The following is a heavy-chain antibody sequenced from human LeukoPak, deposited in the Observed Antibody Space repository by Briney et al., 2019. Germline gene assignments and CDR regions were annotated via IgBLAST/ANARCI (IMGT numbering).Heavy chain of an antibody. J-gene: IGHJ4*02. V-gene: IGHV3-48*04. Sequence: GGSLRLSCAASGFTFSSYNMNWVRQAPGKGLEWVSYINPSSTRIDYAASVRGRFTISRDNARNSLFLQMNSLTAEDTAVYYCAREIIAATLDGWGQGTLVIVSS. CDR2: INPSSTRI. D-gene: IGHD1-26*01. CDR1: GFTFSSYN. CDR3: AREIIAATLDG.